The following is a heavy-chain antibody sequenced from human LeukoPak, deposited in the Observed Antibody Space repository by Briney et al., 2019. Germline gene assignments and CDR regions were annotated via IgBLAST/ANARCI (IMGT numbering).Heavy chain of an antibody. CDR1: GGTSSSYA. J-gene: IGHJ4*02. Sequence: GASVKVSCKASGGTSSSYAISWVRQAPGQGLEWMGGIIPIFGTANYAQKFQGRVTITTDESTSTAYMELRSLRSGDTAVYYCARVEWGVDTAMVTDYWGQGTLVTVSS. V-gene: IGHV1-69*05. CDR3: ARVEWGVDTAMVTDY. D-gene: IGHD5-18*01. CDR2: IIPIFGTA.